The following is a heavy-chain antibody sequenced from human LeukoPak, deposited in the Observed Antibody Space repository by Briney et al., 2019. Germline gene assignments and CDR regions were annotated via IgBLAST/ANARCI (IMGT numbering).Heavy chain of an antibody. D-gene: IGHD6-13*01. CDR1: RFTFNNYA. Sequence: GGSLRLSCAASRFTFNNYAMSWVRQAPGKGLEWVSVISGRGGSTYYADSVKGRFTIPRDNSKNTLYLQMNSLRAEDTAVYYCAKGAQQLVYWVDYWGQGTLVTVSS. V-gene: IGHV3-23*01. CDR2: ISGRGGST. J-gene: IGHJ4*02. CDR3: AKGAQQLVYWVDY.